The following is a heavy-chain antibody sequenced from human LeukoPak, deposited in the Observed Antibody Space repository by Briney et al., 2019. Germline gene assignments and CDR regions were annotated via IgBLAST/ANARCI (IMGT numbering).Heavy chain of an antibody. J-gene: IGHJ6*02. D-gene: IGHD4-11*01. CDR3: ARSNFLYYYYGMDV. Sequence: GGSLRLSCAASGFTFCRYILNWVRQAPGKGLEWVSSISSSSSYIYYADSVKGRFTISRDNANNSLFLQMNSLRAEDTAVYYCARSNFLYYYYGMDVWGQGTTVTVSS. CDR2: ISSSSSYI. CDR1: GFTFCRYI. V-gene: IGHV3-21*01.